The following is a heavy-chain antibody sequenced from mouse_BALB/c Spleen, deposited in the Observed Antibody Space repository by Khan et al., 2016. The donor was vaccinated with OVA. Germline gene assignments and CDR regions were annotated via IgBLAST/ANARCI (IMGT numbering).Heavy chain of an antibody. CDR3: AMGRTY. D-gene: IGHD2-3*01. J-gene: IGHJ3*01. V-gene: IGHV3-2*02. CDR2: ISYSGNT. Sequence: VQLKQSGPGLVKPSQSLSLTCTVTGYSITSDYAWNWIRQFPGNKLEWMGYISYSGNTNYTPFLKSRISVTRDTSKNQFFLQLNSVTTEDTATYYGAMGRTYWGQGTLVAVSS. CDR1: GYSITSDYA.